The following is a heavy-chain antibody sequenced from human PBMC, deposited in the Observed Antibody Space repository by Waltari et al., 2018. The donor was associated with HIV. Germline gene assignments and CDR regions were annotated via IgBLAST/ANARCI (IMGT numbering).Heavy chain of an antibody. V-gene: IGHV1-69*04. CDR3: AGGEGYGDYGFAFDI. CDR2: ITPILDIA. CDR1: GGTFSSYA. D-gene: IGHD4-17*01. Sequence: QVQLVQSGAEVKKPGSSVKVSCKASGGTFSSYAISWVRQAPGQGLEWMGGITPILDIANKQQKSQGRVTITADKSTSKAYMELSSLRSEETAVYYCAGGEGYGDYGFAFDIWGQGTMVTVSS. J-gene: IGHJ3*02.